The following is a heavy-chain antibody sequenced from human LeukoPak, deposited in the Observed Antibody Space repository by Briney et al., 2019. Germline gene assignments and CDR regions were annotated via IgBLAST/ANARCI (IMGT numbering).Heavy chain of an antibody. Sequence: SVKVSCKASGGTFSSYAISWVRQAPGQGLEWMGRIIPIFGTANYAQKFQGKVTITTDESTSTAYMELSSLRSEDTAVYYCARDYYGSGSYYKFDYWGQGTLVTVSS. CDR1: GGTFSSYA. CDR2: IIPIFGTA. D-gene: IGHD3-10*01. J-gene: IGHJ4*02. V-gene: IGHV1-69*05. CDR3: ARDYYGSGSYYKFDY.